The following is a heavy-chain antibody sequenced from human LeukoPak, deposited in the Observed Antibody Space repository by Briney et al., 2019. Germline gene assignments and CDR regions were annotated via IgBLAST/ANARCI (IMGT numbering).Heavy chain of an antibody. CDR3: AKDWGAIVPAANNWFDP. CDR2: ISYDGSNK. CDR1: GFTFSSYG. V-gene: IGHV3-30*18. J-gene: IGHJ5*02. Sequence: PGGSLRLSCAASGFTFSSYGMHWVRQAPGKGLEWVAVISYDGSNKYYADSVKGRFTISRDNSKNTPYLQMNSLRAEDTAVYYCAKDWGAIVPAANNWFDPWGQGTLVTVSS. D-gene: IGHD2-2*01.